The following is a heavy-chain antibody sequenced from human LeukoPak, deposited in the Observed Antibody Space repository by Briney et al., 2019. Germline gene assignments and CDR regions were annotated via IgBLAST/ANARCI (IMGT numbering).Heavy chain of an antibody. CDR3: AKDPDYYYDSSGYYFDY. J-gene: IGHJ4*02. D-gene: IGHD3-22*01. CDR2: ISSSGSTI. Sequence: GGSLRLSCAASGFTFSSYEMNWVRQAPGKGLEWVSYISSSGSTIYYADSVKGRFTISRDNAKNSLYLQMNSLRAEDTALYYCAKDPDYYYDSSGYYFDYWGQGTLVTVSS. CDR1: GFTFSSYE. V-gene: IGHV3-48*03.